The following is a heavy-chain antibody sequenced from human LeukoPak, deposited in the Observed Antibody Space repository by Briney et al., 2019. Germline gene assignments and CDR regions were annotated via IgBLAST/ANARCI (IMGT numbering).Heavy chain of an antibody. CDR3: ARGCSSTSCIPFDY. CDR1: GYTFTGYY. Sequence: ASVKVSCKASGYTFTGYYMHWVRQAPGQGLEWMGRINPNSGGTNYAQKFQGRVTTTRDTSISTAYMELSRLRSDDTAVYYCARGCSSTSCIPFDYWGQGTLVTVSS. CDR2: INPNSGGT. D-gene: IGHD2-2*01. V-gene: IGHV1-2*06. J-gene: IGHJ4*02.